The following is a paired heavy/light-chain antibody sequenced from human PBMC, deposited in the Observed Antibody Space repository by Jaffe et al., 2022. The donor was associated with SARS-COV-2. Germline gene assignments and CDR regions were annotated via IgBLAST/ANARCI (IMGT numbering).Light chain of an antibody. Sequence: QSVLTQPPSASGTPGQRVTVSCSGTSSNIGGNTVNWYQQLPGTAPKLLIHSNNQRPSGVPARFSGSKSGTSASLAINGLQSEDEADYYCAAWDDSLDGLIFGGGTKLTVL. CDR3: AAWDDSLDGLI. CDR2: SNN. J-gene: IGLJ2*01. V-gene: IGLV1-44*01. CDR1: SSNIGGNT.
Heavy chain of an antibody. CDR1: GFIFSSYA. CDR2: LTGSGGIT. Sequence: EVQLVESGGGLVQPGGSLRLSCTGSGFIFSSYAMSWVRQAPGKGLEWVSSLTGSGGITYYADSVKGRFTVSRDNSKNTLYVQMNSLRAEDTAAYYCAKGIGGYSYDKMDYWGQGTMVTVSS. J-gene: IGHJ4*02. V-gene: IGHV3-23*04. CDR3: AKGIGGYSYDKMDY. D-gene: IGHD5-18*01.